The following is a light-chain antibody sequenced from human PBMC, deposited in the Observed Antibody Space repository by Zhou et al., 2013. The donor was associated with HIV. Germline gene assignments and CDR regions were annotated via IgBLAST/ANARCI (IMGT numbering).Light chain of an antibody. CDR2: AAS. V-gene: IGKV1-27*01. Sequence: DIQMTQSPSSLSASVGDRVTITCRASQGISTYLAWYQQRPGTVPKPLIYAASTLQSGVPSRFSGSGSGTDFTLTITSLQPEDVATYYCQKYNSAPRSFGQGTRVEIK. J-gene: IGKJ1*01. CDR1: QGISTY. CDR3: QKYNSAPRS.